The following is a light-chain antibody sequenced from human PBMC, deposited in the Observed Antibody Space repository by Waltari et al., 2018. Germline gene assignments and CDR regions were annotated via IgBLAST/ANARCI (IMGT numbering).Light chain of an antibody. V-gene: IGKV4-1*01. Sequence: DIVMTHSPDSLAVSLRERATLNCKSSQNILYSSKIKTSLTCYQHKPGQPPKLLIYWASTRESGVPDRFSGSGSETDFTLTISSLQAEDVAVYYCQQYYSIPYTFGQGTKLEIK. CDR2: WAS. CDR3: QQYYSIPYT. J-gene: IGKJ2*01. CDR1: QNILYSSKIKTS.